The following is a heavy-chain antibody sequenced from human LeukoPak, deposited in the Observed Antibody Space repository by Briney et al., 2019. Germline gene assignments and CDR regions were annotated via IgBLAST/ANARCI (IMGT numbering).Heavy chain of an antibody. CDR2: IRKKGFGGTT. J-gene: IGHJ4*02. CDR1: GFTFGDYA. V-gene: IGHV3-49*04. Sequence: PGRSLRLSCTASGFTFGDYAMSWVRQAPGKGREWVGFIRKKGFGGTTEYAASVKGRFTISRDDSKSIAYLEMNSLKTEDTAVYYCTRANCVNGACYHFDYWGQGTLVTVSS. D-gene: IGHD2-8*01. CDR3: TRANCVNGACYHFDY.